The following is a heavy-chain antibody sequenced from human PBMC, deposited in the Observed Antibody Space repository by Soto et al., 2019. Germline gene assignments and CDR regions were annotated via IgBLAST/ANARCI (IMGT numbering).Heavy chain of an antibody. D-gene: IGHD3-22*01. J-gene: IGHJ4*01. CDR3: TTDSYITTLPGRFDY. CDR1: GFTFSDHY. V-gene: IGHV3-72*01. CDR2: ARNKARSHTT. Sequence: PGGSLRLSCVASGFTFSDHYMDWVRQAPGKGLEWVGRARNKARSHTTEYAASVKGRFTIARDDSQSSLYLQMNSLKSEDTAVYYCTTDSYITTLPGRFDYWGHGTLVTVSS.